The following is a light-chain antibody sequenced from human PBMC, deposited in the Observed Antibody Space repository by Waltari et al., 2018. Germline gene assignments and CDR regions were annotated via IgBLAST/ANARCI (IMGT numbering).Light chain of an antibody. J-gene: IGLJ3*02. Sequence: QSALTQPASVSGSPGQSITISCTGTSSDVGSDNLVSWSQQHPGKASKLMIYVGGKRPSGVSNRFSGSEAGNTASLTISGLQAEDEADYYCCSYTAGSTWVFGGGTKLTVL. CDR3: CSYTAGSTWV. CDR1: SSDVGSDNL. V-gene: IGLV2-23*01. CDR2: VGG.